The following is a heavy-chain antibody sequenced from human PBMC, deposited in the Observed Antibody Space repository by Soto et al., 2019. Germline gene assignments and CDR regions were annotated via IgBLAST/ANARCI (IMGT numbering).Heavy chain of an antibody. J-gene: IGHJ4*02. CDR1: GFSFSSYS. D-gene: IGHD3-10*01. CDR3: ATPVSPGGY. V-gene: IGHV3-21*01. Sequence: EVRLVESGGGLVKPGGSLRLSCAASGFSFSSYSMHWVRQAPGKGLEWVSAISSDNTYINYADSVKGRFTISRDDAKNSLYLQMNSLRAEDTAVYYCATPVSPGGYWGLGTLVTVSS. CDR2: ISSDNTYI.